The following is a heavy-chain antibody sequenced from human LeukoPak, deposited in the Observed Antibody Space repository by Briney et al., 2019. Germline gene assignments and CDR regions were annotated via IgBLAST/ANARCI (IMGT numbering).Heavy chain of an antibody. CDR3: ARLPLTGYSRGYYYGVDV. D-gene: IGHD3-9*01. CDR1: GGTFSSYA. Sequence: ASVKVSCKASGGTFSSYAISWVRQAPGQGLEWMGGIIPIFGTANYAQKFQGRVTITADESTSTAYMELSSLRSEDTAVYYCARLPLTGYSRGYYYGVDVWGQGTTVTVSS. J-gene: IGHJ6*02. CDR2: IIPIFGTA. V-gene: IGHV1-69*13.